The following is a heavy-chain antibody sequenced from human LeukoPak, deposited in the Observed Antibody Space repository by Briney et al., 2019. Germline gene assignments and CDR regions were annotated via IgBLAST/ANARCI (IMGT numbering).Heavy chain of an antibody. D-gene: IGHD5-18*01. J-gene: IGHJ3*02. Sequence: SGTLSLTYTDSGYSISSGYYWGWIRQPPGKGLEWIGSIYHSGSTYYNPSLKSRVTISVDTSKNQFSLKLSSVTAADMAVYYCASFDTAMVPAFDIWGQGTMVTVSS. CDR2: IYHSGST. V-gene: IGHV4-38-2*02. CDR3: ASFDTAMVPAFDI. CDR1: GYSISSGYY.